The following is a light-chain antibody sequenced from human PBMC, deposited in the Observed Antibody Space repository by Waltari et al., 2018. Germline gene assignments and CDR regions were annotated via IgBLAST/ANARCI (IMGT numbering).Light chain of an antibody. Sequence: EIVLTQSPATLSLSPGERAPLSCRASRSVSSYLAWYQQKPGQAPRLPIYEASNRATGVPARFSGSGSGTDFTLTISSLEPEDFAVYFCQQRSDWPRTFGQGTKVEIK. CDR1: RSVSSY. J-gene: IGKJ1*01. CDR2: EAS. CDR3: QQRSDWPRT. V-gene: IGKV3-11*01.